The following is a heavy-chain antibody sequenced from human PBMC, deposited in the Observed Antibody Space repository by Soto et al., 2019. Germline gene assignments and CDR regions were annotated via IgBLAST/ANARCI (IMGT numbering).Heavy chain of an antibody. CDR2: ISYDVSNK. V-gene: IGHV3-30*03. CDR3: APWFGAFDY. J-gene: IGHJ4*02. D-gene: IGHD3-10*01. Sequence: QVQLVESGGGVVQPGRSLRLSCAASGFTFSSYGMHWVRQAPGKGLEWVAVISYDVSNKYYADSVKGRFTISRDNSKNTLYLEMNSLRAEDPAVYYCAPWFGAFDYWGQGTLVTVSS. CDR1: GFTFSSYG.